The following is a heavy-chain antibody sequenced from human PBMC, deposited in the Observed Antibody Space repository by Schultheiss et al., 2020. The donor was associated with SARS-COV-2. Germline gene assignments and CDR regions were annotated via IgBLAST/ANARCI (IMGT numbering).Heavy chain of an antibody. CDR2: ISAYNGNT. J-gene: IGHJ4*02. CDR3: ARGGGYYCSGGSCQPN. D-gene: IGHD2-15*01. CDR1: GYTFTSYG. V-gene: IGHV1-18*01. Sequence: ASVKVSCKASGYTFTSYGISWVRQAPGQGLEWMGWISAYNGNTNYAQKLQGRVTMTTDTSTSTAYMELSSLRSEDTAVYYCARGGGYYCSGGSCQPNWGQGTLVTVSS.